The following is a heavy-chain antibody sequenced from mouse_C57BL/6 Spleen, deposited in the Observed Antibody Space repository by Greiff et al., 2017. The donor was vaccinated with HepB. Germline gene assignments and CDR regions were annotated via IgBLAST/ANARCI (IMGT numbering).Heavy chain of an antibody. J-gene: IGHJ4*01. CDR1: GFTFSSYA. CDR2: ISDGGSYT. V-gene: IGHV5-4*01. D-gene: IGHD2-1*01. Sequence: EVQGVESGGGLVKPGGSLKLSCAASGFTFSSYAMSWVRQTPEKRLEWVATISDGGSYTYYPDNVKGRFTISRDNAKNNLYLQMSHLKSEDTAMYYCARDLIYYGNYYYAMDYWGQGTSVTVSS. CDR3: ARDLIYYGNYYYAMDY.